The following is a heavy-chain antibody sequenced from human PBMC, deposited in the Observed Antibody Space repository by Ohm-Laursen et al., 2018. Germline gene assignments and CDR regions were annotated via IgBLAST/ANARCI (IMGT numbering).Heavy chain of an antibody. D-gene: IGHD6-13*01. V-gene: IGHV3-30*18. CDR2: ISYDGSNK. CDR1: GFTFSSYG. Sequence: SLRLSCAASGFTFSSYGMHWVRQAPGKGLEWVAVISYDGSNKYYADSVKGRFTISRDNSKNTLYLQMNSLRAEDTAVYYCAKSSSSWDLDYYYYGMDVWGQGTTVTVSS. CDR3: AKSSSSWDLDYYYYGMDV. J-gene: IGHJ6*02.